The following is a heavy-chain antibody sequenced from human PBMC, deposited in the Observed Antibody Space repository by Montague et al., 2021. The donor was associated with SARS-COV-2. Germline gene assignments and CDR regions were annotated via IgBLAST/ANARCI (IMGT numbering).Heavy chain of an antibody. V-gene: IGHV4-39*01. CDR1: GGSISSSSYY. Sequence: SETLSLTCTVSGGSISSSSYYWGWIRQPPGEGLEWIGCIYYSGSTYYNPSLKSRVTISVDTSKNQFSLKLSSVTAADTAVYYCARLVETYYYYYGMDVWGQGTTVTVSS. J-gene: IGHJ6*02. CDR3: ARLVETYYYYYGMDV. CDR2: IYYSGST. D-gene: IGHD4-23*01.